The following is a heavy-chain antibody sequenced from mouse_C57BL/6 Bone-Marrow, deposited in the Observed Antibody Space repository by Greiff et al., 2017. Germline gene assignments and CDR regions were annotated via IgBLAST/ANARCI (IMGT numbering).Heavy chain of an antibody. V-gene: IGHV7-3*01. CDR2: IRNKANGYTT. CDR3: ARRGLDGSSYVWYFDV. CDR1: GFTFTDYY. Sequence: EVKLVESGGGLVQPGGSLSLSCAASGFTFTDYYMSWVRQPPGKALEWLGFIRNKANGYTTEYSASVKGRFTISRDNSQSILYLQMNALRAEDSATYYCARRGLDGSSYVWYFDVWGTGTTVTVSS. D-gene: IGHD1-1*01. J-gene: IGHJ1*03.